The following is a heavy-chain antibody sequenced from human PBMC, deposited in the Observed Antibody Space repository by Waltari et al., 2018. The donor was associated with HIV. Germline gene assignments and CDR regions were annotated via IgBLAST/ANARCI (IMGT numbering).Heavy chain of an antibody. CDR2: IYYSGST. CDR3: ARHQPLVRGTEGARYYYYGMDV. CDR1: GGSISSYY. D-gene: IGHD3-10*01. V-gene: IGHV4-59*08. Sequence: QVQLQESGPGLVKPSETLSLTCTVSGGSISSYYWSWIRQPPGKGLEWIGYIYYSGSTTYNPSLKSRVTISVDTSKNQFSLKLSSVTAADTAVYYCARHQPLVRGTEGARYYYYGMDVWGQGTTVTVSS. J-gene: IGHJ6*02.